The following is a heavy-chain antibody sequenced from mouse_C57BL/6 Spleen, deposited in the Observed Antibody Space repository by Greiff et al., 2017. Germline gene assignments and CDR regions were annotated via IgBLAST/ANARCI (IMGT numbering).Heavy chain of an antibody. D-gene: IGHD2-3*01. J-gene: IGHJ4*01. CDR2: IYPGNSDT. CDR3: TRRDDGYYGGAMDY. CDR1: GYTFTSYW. V-gene: IGHV1-5*01. Sequence: DVKLQESGTVLARPGASVKMSCKTSGYTFTSYWMHWVKRRPGQGLEWIGAIYPGNSDTSYNQKFKGKAKLTAVTSASTAYMELSSLTNEDSAVDYWTRRDDGYYGGAMDYWGQGTSVTVSS.